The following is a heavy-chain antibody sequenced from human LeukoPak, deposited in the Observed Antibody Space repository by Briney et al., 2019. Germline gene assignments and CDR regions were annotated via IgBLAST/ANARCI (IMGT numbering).Heavy chain of an antibody. D-gene: IGHD3-3*01. CDR2: IYYSRST. J-gene: IGHJ4*02. Sequence: SETLSLTCSVSGDSIRSGDSYWGWIRQPPGKGLEWIGSIYYSRSTYYNPSLKSRVTISVDTSKNQFSLKLSSVTAADTAVYYCARREATYYDFWSGYYNPHIFDYWGQGTLVTVSS. CDR3: ARREATYYDFWSGYYNPHIFDY. V-gene: IGHV4-39*01. CDR1: GDSIRSGDSY.